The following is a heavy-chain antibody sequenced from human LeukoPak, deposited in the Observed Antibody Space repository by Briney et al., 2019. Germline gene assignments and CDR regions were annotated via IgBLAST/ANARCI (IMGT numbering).Heavy chain of an antibody. CDR1: GFTFDDYA. J-gene: IGHJ4*02. V-gene: IGHV3-9*01. Sequence: GRSLRLSCAASGFTFDDYAMHWVRQAPGKGLEWVSGISWNSGSIGYADSVKGRFTISRDNAKNSLYLQMNSLRAEGTALYYCAKDMRPYSKLTLGYWGQGTLVTVSS. CDR2: ISWNSGSI. CDR3: AKDMRPYSKLTLGY. D-gene: IGHD4-11*01.